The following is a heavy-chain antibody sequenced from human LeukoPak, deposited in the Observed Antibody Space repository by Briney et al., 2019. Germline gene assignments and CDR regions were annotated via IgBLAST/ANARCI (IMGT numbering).Heavy chain of an antibody. CDR3: AKASTETNWGLHYFDY. V-gene: IGHV3-30*18. D-gene: IGHD7-27*01. CDR1: GLTFSSYG. CDR2: ISYDGSYK. Sequence: GGSLRLSCAASGLTFSSYGMHWVRQAPGKGLEWVAVISYDGSYKFYADSVKGRFTISRDNSKNTLHLQMNSLRGEDTAVYYCAKASTETNWGLHYFDYWGQGTLVTVSS. J-gene: IGHJ4*02.